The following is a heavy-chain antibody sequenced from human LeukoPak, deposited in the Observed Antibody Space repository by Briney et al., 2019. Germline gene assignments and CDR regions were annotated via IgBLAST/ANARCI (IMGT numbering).Heavy chain of an antibody. CDR1: GYTFTSYG. V-gene: IGHV1-18*01. D-gene: IGHD6-13*01. J-gene: IGHJ4*02. Sequence: GASVKVSCKASGYTFTSYGISWVRQAPGQGLEWMGWISAYNGNTNYAQKLQGRVTMTTDTSTSTACMELRSLRSDDTAVYYCARDGHIAAAGYFDYWGQGTLVTVSS. CDR3: ARDGHIAAAGYFDY. CDR2: ISAYNGNT.